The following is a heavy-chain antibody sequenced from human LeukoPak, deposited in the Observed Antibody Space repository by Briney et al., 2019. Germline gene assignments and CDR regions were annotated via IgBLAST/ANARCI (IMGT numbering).Heavy chain of an antibody. Sequence: GGFLRLSCAASGFPFSTYWITWVRQAPGKGLEWVANIKNDGSEKYYVDSVKGRFTISRDNAENSLFLQMNSLRVEDTAIYYCTRDSGLTGYDLLDYWGQGTLVTVSS. CDR2: IKNDGSEK. V-gene: IGHV3-7*01. CDR1: GFPFSTYW. CDR3: TRDSGLTGYDLLDY. J-gene: IGHJ4*02. D-gene: IGHD5-12*01.